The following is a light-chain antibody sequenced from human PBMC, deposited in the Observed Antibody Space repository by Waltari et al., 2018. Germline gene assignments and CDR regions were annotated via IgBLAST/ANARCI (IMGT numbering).Light chain of an antibody. V-gene: IGLV2-23*02. CDR3: CSCAFRSTASVI. CDR2: EVS. J-gene: IGLJ2*01. Sequence: QSALTQPAPVSGSPGQSITISCTGTSSDVGRYNLVSWYQQYPGNAPKLIIYEVSKRPARVSNRLSGCKSANTASVTISGLQDGDEADYYCCSCAFRSTASVIFGGGTKLTVL. CDR1: SSDVGRYNL.